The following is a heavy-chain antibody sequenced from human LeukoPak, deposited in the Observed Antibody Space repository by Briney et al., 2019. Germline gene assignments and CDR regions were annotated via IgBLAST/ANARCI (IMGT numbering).Heavy chain of an antibody. CDR1: GGSFSGYY. D-gene: IGHD2-21*01. V-gene: IGHV4-34*01. Sequence: SETLSLTCDVYGGSFSGYYWSWIRQPPGKGLEWIGEINHSGSTNYNPSLKSRVTISVDTSKNQFSLKLSSVTAADTAVYYCARGLRHIVVVNWFDPWGQGTLVTVSS. J-gene: IGHJ5*02. CDR3: ARGLRHIVVVNWFDP. CDR2: INHSGST.